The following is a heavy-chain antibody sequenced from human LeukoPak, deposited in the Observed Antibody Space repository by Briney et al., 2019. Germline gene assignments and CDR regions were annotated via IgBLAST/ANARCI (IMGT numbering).Heavy chain of an antibody. CDR3: ARVPIVGATGSWFDP. V-gene: IGHV4-38-2*01. CDR2: IYHSGST. D-gene: IGHD1-26*01. J-gene: IGHJ5*02. CDR1: GYSISSGYY. Sequence: SETLSLTCAVSGYSISSGYYWGWIRQPPGKGLEWIGIIYHSGSTYYNPSLKSRVTISVDTSKNQFSLKLSSVTAADTAVYYCARVPIVGATGSWFDPWGQGTLVTVSS.